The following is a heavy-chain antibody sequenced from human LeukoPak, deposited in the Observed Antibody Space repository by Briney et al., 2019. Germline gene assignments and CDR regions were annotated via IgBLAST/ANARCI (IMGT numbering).Heavy chain of an antibody. CDR2: IYYSGST. Sequence: PSETLSLTCTVSGGSISSYYWIWIRQPPGKRLEGMGYIYYSGSTKYNPSLKSRVTISVDTSKNQFSLRLSSVTAADTAVYYRARSVDTTMVDYWGQGTLVTVSS. V-gene: IGHV4-59*01. J-gene: IGHJ4*02. CDR1: GGSISSYY. CDR3: ARSVDTTMVDY. D-gene: IGHD5-18*01.